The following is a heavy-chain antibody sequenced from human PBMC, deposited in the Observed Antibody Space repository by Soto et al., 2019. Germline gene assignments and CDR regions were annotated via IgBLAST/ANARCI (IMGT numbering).Heavy chain of an antibody. D-gene: IGHD6-13*01. CDR2: IYPGDSDT. V-gene: IGHV5-51*01. Sequence: PGESLKISCKGSGYSFTSYWIGWVRQMPGKGLEWMGIIYPGDSDTRYSPSFQGQVTISADKSISTAYLQWSSLKASDTAMYYCPRHPRDVAEAGTGYYYGMDVWGQGTTVTVSS. CDR3: PRHPRDVAEAGTGYYYGMDV. J-gene: IGHJ6*02. CDR1: GYSFTSYW.